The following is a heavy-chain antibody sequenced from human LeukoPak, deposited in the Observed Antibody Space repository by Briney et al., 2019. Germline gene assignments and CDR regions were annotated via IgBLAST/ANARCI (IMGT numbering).Heavy chain of an antibody. D-gene: IGHD3-16*01. CDR2: INHSGIN. V-gene: IGHV4-34*01. CDR1: GGSFNGYS. CDR3: AKKKVDVMGNQYYYYYGLDV. J-gene: IGHJ6*02. Sequence: SETLSLTCAFYGGSFNGYSLTWIRQPPGKGLEWIGEINHSGINHFNPPLESRVTISADTSKKQVFLNLSSVTAADTAVYYCAKKKVDVMGNQYYYYYGLDVWGQGTTVTVSS.